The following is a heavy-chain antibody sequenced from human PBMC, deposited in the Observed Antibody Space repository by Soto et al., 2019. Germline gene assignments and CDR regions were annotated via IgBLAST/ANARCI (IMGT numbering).Heavy chain of an antibody. J-gene: IGHJ4*02. D-gene: IGHD2-15*01. CDR2: ISGSGGST. V-gene: IGHV3-23*01. Sequence: EVQLLESGGGLVQPGGSLRLSCAASGFTFSSYAMSWVRQAPGKGLEWVSAISGSGGSTYYADSVKGRFTISRDNSKNPLYLQMNSLRAEDTAVYYCAKSPPGYCSGGSCYPRFDYWGQGTLVTVSS. CDR1: GFTFSSYA. CDR3: AKSPPGYCSGGSCYPRFDY.